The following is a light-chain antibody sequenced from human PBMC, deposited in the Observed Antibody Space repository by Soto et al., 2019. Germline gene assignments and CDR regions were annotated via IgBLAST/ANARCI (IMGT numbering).Light chain of an antibody. CDR1: QTISNW. Sequence: DIQMTQSPSTLSASVGDRVTITCRASQTISNWLAWYQQKPGKAPKLLIYDASSLESGVPSRFSGSGSGTEFTLTINSLQPDDFASNYCHHYSNYSPGTFGQGTKVEIK. J-gene: IGKJ1*01. CDR2: DAS. V-gene: IGKV1-5*01. CDR3: HHYSNYSPGT.